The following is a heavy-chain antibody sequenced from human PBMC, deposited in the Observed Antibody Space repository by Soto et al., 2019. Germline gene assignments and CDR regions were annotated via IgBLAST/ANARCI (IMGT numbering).Heavy chain of an antibody. D-gene: IGHD3-22*01. V-gene: IGHV4-59*01. CDR1: GGSISSYY. CDR3: ASYYDSSGYFDY. J-gene: IGHJ4*02. CDR2: IYYSGST. Sequence: SETLSLTCTVSGGSISSYYWSWIRQPPGKGLEWIGYIYYSGSTNYNPSLTSRVTISVDTSKNQFSLKLSSVTAADTAVYYCASYYDSSGYFDYWGQGTLVAVSS.